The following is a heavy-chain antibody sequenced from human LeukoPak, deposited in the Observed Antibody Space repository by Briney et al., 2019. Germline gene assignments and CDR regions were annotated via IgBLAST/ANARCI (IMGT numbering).Heavy chain of an antibody. CDR2: TYYRSKWYN. Sequence: SQTLSLTCAISGDSVSSNSAAWNWIRQSPSRGLEWLGRTYYRSKWYNDYAVSVKGRITINPDTSKNQFSLQLNSVTPEDTAVYYCAREDIVVVPAATYYYGMDVWGQGTTVTVSS. CDR1: GDSVSSNSAA. J-gene: IGHJ6*02. V-gene: IGHV6-1*01. CDR3: AREDIVVVPAATYYYGMDV. D-gene: IGHD2-2*01.